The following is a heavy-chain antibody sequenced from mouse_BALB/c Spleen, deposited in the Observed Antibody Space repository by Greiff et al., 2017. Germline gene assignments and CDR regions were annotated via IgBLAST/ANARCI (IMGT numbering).Heavy chain of an antibody. CDR1: GFTFSSYA. D-gene: IGHD2-1*01. Sequence: EVHLVESGGGLVKPGGSLKLSCAASGFTFSSYAMSWVRQTPEKRLEWVASISSGGSTYYPDSVKGRFTISRDNARNILYLQMSSLRSEDTAMYYCARRPYGNPDYWGQGTTLTVSS. J-gene: IGHJ2*01. CDR2: ISSGGST. V-gene: IGHV5-6-5*01. CDR3: ARRPYGNPDY.